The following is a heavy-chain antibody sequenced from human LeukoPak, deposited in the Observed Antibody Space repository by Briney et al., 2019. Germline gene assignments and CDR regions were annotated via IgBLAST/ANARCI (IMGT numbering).Heavy chain of an antibody. V-gene: IGHV3-21*01. J-gene: IGHJ4*02. CDR2: ISSSSSYI. CDR3: ASKPTYYYGSGSYYNDY. Sequence: GGSLRLSCAASGFTFSSYSMNWVRQAPGKGLEWVSSISSSSSYIYYADSVKGRFTISRDNAKNSLYLQMNSLRAEDTAVYYCASKPTYYYGSGSYYNDYWGQGTLVTVSS. D-gene: IGHD3-10*01. CDR1: GFTFSSYS.